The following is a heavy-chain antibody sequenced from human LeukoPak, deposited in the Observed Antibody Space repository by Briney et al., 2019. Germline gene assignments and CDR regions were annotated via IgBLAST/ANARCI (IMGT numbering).Heavy chain of an antibody. V-gene: IGHV3-30*03. D-gene: IGHD3-10*01. CDR2: ISFLGDNT. J-gene: IGHJ4*02. CDR1: GFTFSSYG. Sequence: GGSLRLSCAPSGFTFSSYGMHWVRQAPGKGLEWVAVISFLGDNTFYADSVRGRFTISRDNSMNMLYLQMNSLRPEDTAVYYCARAIHFGGYFDYWGQGTLVTVSS. CDR3: ARAIHFGGYFDY.